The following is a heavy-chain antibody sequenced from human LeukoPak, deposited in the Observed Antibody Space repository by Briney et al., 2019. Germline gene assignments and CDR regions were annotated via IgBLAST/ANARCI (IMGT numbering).Heavy chain of an antibody. CDR2: INPSGGST. D-gene: IGHD1-26*01. CDR1: GYTFTSYY. Sequence: ASVKVSCKASGYTFTSYYMHRVRQAPGQGLEWMGIINPSGGSTSYAQKFQGRVTMTRDTSTSTVYMELSSLRSEDTAVYYCAKDPPDDYYWDRRDFDYWGQGTLVTVSS. V-gene: IGHV1-46*01. J-gene: IGHJ4*02. CDR3: AKDPPDDYYWDRRDFDY.